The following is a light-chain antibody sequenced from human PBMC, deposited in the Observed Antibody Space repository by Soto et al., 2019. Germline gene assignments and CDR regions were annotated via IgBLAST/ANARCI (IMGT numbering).Light chain of an antibody. J-gene: IGKJ5*01. Sequence: DIQMTQTPSTLSASVGDRVTITCRASHDIAHYLAWYQQKPGKVPQVLISSASSLQSGVSSRFSGSGSGTDFTLTINSLQPEDVATYYCQRYNSAPITFGQGTRLEIK. CDR1: HDIAHY. CDR3: QRYNSAPIT. CDR2: SAS. V-gene: IGKV1-27*01.